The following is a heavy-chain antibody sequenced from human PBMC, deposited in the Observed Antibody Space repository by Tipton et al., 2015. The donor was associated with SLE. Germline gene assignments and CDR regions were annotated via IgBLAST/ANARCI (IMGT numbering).Heavy chain of an antibody. J-gene: IGHJ3*02. CDR2: IYRSGST. CDR3: ARGAAAGHHDAFDI. D-gene: IGHD6-13*01. Sequence: TLSLTCAVSGGSISSSNWWSWVRQPPGKGLEWIGEIYRSGSTNYNPSLKSRVTISVDKSKNQSSLKLSSVTAADTAVYYCARGAAAGHHDAFDIWGQGTMVTVSS. CDR1: GGSISSSNW. V-gene: IGHV4-4*02.